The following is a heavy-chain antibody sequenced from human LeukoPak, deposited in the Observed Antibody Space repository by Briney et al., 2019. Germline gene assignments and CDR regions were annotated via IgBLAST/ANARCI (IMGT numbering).Heavy chain of an antibody. CDR1: GGSISSYY. CDR2: IYYSGST. J-gene: IGHJ6*02. V-gene: IGHV4-59*08. CDR3: ARHLRNYGSRGYGMDV. D-gene: IGHD3-10*01. Sequence: NTSETLSLTCTVSGGSISSYYWSWIRQPPGKGLEWIGYIYYSGSTNYNPSLKSRVTISVDTSKNQFSLKLSSVTAADTAVYYCARHLRNYGSRGYGMDVWGQGTTVTVSS.